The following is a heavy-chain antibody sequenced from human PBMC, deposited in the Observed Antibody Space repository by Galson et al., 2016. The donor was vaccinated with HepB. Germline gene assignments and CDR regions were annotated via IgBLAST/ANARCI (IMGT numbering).Heavy chain of an antibody. CDR2: IDWDDDK. J-gene: IGHJ6*02. CDR3: ARTPGPFYTGGMDV. Sequence: PALVKPTQTLTLTRTFSGFSLSISGMRVSWIRQPPGMALEWLARIDWDDDKFYSTSLKTRLTISKDTSKNQVVLTMTNMDPVDTATYYCARTPGPFYTGGMDVWGQGTTVTVSS. V-gene: IGHV2-70*04. CDR1: GFSLSISGMR. D-gene: IGHD2-8*02.